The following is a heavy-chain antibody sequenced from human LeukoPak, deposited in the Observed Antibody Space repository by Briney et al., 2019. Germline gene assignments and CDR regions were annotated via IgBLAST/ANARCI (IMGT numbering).Heavy chain of an antibody. CDR3: ARDPAPAAAATAGWFDP. Sequence: SETLSLTCTVSGGSISSYYWSWIRQPPGKGLEWIGYIYYSGSTNYNPSLKSRVTISVDTSKNQFSLKLSSVTAADTAVYYCARDPAPAAAATAGWFDPWGQGTLVIVSS. J-gene: IGHJ5*02. CDR1: GGSISSYY. CDR2: IYYSGST. V-gene: IGHV4-59*01. D-gene: IGHD6-13*01.